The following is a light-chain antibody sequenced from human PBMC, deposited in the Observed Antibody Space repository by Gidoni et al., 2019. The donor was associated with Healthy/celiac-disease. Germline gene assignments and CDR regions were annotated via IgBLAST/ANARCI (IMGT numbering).Light chain of an antibody. V-gene: IGKV1-5*03. J-gene: IGKJ1*01. CDR3: QQYNRYSPWT. CDR2: KAS. Sequence: DIQMTQSPSTLSASVGDRVTITVGASQSISSWLAWYQQKPGKAPKLLIYKASSLESGVPSRFSGSGSGTEFTLTISSLQPYDFATYYCQQYNRYSPWTFXXXTKVEIK. CDR1: QSISSW.